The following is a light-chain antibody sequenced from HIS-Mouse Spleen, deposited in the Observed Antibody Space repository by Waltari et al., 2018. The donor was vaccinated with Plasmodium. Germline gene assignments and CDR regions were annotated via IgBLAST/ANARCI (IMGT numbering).Light chain of an antibody. J-gene: IGKJ2*01. Sequence: DIQMTQSPSTLSASVGIKITITCRASQSICSWLAWYQQKPGKAPKLLIYKASSLESGVPSRFSGSGSGTEFTLTISSLQPDDFATYYCQQYNSYSYTFGQGTKLEIK. V-gene: IGKV1-5*03. CDR2: KAS. CDR3: QQYNSYSYT. CDR1: QSICSW.